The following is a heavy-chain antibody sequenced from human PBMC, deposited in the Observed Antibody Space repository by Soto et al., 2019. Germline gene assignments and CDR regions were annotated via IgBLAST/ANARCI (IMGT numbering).Heavy chain of an antibody. CDR1: GASISSGGYY. V-gene: IGHV4-61*08. D-gene: IGHD6-13*01. CDR2: IYYSGST. J-gene: IGHJ5*02. CDR3: ARIPSSKYGNWFDP. Sequence: PSETLSLTCTVSGASISSGGYYWGWIRQHPGKGLEWIGYIYYSGSTNYNPSLKSRVSISLDTPNNQFSLKLTSVTAADTALYYCARIPSSKYGNWFDPWGQGTLVTVSS.